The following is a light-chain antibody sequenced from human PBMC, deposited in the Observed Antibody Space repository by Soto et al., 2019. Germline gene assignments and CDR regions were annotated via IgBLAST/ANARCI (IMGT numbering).Light chain of an antibody. CDR1: QSVSSY. CDR3: QQHSNWPPYT. J-gene: IGKJ2*01. CDR2: DAS. V-gene: IGKV3-11*01. Sequence: EIVLTQSPATLSLSPGERATLSCRASQSVSSYLAWYQQKPGQAPRLLIYDASNRATGIPARFRGSGSGTDFTLTISSLEPEDFAVYCCQQHSNWPPYTFGKGTKLEIK.